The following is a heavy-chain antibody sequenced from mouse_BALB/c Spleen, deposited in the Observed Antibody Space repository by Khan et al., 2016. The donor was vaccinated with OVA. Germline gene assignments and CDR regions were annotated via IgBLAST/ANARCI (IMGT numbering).Heavy chain of an antibody. J-gene: IGHJ4*01. V-gene: IGHV2-6-1*01. CDR2: IWSDGST. CDR3: ARQPYYHYNIMDY. CDR1: GFSLTNYG. D-gene: IGHD2-10*01. Sequence: QVQLKESGPGLAAPSQSLSITCTISGFSLTNYGVHWIRQPPGKGLEWLVVIWSDGSTTYNSALQSRLTITKDNSKSQVFLKMNGLQTDDTAIYFCARQPYYHYNIMDYWGQGTSVTVSS.